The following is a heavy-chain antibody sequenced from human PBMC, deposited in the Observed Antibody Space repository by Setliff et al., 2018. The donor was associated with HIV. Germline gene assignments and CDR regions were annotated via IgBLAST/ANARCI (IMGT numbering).Heavy chain of an antibody. Sequence: SGDSISNNGYYWAWIRQPPGKGLEWIGCVYHRGTTYYNPSLKSRLAMSVDTSKNKFFLELNSLTAADTAVYYCSLQHGRPMRWFDPWGPGTLVTVSS. CDR1: GDSISNNGYY. CDR2: VYHRGTT. V-gene: IGHV4-39*01. CDR3: SLQHGRPMRWFDP. J-gene: IGHJ5*02. D-gene: IGHD2-2*01.